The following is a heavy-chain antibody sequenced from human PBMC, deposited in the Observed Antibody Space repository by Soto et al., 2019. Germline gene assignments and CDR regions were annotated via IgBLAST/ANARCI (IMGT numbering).Heavy chain of an antibody. V-gene: IGHV3-33*01. J-gene: IGHJ3*02. Sequence: PGGSLRLSCAASGFTFSSYGMHWVSQAPGKGLEWVAVIWYDGSNKYYADSVKGRFTISRDDSKNTLYLQMNSLRAEDTAVYYCARESEYSSSSGAFDIRGQGTMVTVSS. D-gene: IGHD6-6*01. CDR1: GFTFSSYG. CDR3: ARESEYSSSSGAFDI. CDR2: IWYDGSNK.